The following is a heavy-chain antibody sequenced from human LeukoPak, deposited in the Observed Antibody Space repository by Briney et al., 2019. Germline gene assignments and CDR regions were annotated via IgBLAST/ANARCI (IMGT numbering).Heavy chain of an antibody. D-gene: IGHD3-22*01. Sequence: GASVKVSCKASGYTFTSYDINWVRQAPGQGLEWMGWMNPNSGNTGYAQKFQGRVTMTRNTSISTAYMELSSLRSEDTAVYYCAIGGPRGIVVVILDYWGQGTLVTVSS. CDR2: MNPNSGNT. V-gene: IGHV1-8*01. J-gene: IGHJ4*02. CDR3: AIGGPRGIVVVILDY. CDR1: GYTFTSYD.